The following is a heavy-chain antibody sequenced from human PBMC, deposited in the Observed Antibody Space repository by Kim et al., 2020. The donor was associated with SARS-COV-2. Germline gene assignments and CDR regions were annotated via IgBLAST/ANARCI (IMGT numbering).Heavy chain of an antibody. Sequence: GGSLRLSCAASGFTFSSYGMHWVRQAPGKGPEWVAVIWYDGSNKYYADSVKGRFTISRDNSKNTLYLQMNSLRAEDTAVYYCAGTSSIAAHWFDPWGQGTLVTVSS. CDR3: AGTSSIAAHWFDP. D-gene: IGHD6-6*01. V-gene: IGHV3-33*01. CDR1: GFTFSSYG. CDR2: IWYDGSNK. J-gene: IGHJ5*02.